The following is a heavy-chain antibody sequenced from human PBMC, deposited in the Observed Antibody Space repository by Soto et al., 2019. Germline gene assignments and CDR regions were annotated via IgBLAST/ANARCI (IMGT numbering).Heavy chain of an antibody. D-gene: IGHD2-2*01. Sequence: EVPLVEYGGGLVQTGGSLRLSCAISESTVRRDWMNWVRQAPGKGLEWVAHTNPDGSEKYYADSVKGRFTITRDNANNLLYLLMNSLRVGDTAMYHSSGEVRDAFWCRGTLVSVSS. CDR2: TNPDGSEK. CDR3: SGEVRDAF. V-gene: IGHV3-7*01. CDR1: ESTVRRDW. J-gene: IGHJ4*02.